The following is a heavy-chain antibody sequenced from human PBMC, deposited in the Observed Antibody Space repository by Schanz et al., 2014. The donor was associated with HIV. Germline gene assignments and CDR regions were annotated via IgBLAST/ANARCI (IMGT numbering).Heavy chain of an antibody. J-gene: IGHJ6*02. Sequence: QVQLQQWGAGLLKPSETLSLTCAVYGGSFSDYYWSWIRQPPGKGLEWIGEINHSGSTNYNPSLSSRVTISVDTSKRQFSLNLSSVTAADTAVYYCGRYDSPVVDVWGQGTTVIVSS. D-gene: IGHD2-15*01. CDR3: GRYDSPVVDV. CDR2: INHSGST. V-gene: IGHV4-34*01. CDR1: GGSFSDYY.